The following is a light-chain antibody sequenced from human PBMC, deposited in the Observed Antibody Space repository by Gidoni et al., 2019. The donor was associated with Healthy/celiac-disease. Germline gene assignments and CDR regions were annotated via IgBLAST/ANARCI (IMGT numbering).Light chain of an antibody. CDR2: DAS. J-gene: IGKJ2*01. CDR3: QQFNSYPPYT. CDR1: QRISSA. V-gene: IGKV1-13*02. Sequence: AIQLTQSPSSLSASVGDRVTITCRASQRISSALAWYQQKPGKAPKLLIYDASSLESGVPSRFSGSGSGTDFTLTISSLQPEDFATYYCQQFNSYPPYTFGQGTKLEIK.